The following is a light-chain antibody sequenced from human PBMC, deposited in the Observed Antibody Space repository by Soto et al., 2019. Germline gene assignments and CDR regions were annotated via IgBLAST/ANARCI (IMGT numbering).Light chain of an antibody. CDR2: QVT. V-gene: IGLV2-14*01. CDR3: CTYNQSRNYG. CDR1: SSDLAFYNY. Sequence: QSVLTLPASVSGSPGQSITISCTGTSSDLAFYNYVSWYQQQPGKAPKLMIYQVTNRPSGVSNRFSGSRSGNTASLTISGLQAEDEADYNRCTYNQSRNYGVGTGTSVTVL. J-gene: IGLJ1*01.